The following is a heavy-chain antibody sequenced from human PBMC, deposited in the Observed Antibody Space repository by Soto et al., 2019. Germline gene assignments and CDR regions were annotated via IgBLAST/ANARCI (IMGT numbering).Heavy chain of an antibody. CDR2: ISYDGSNK. CDR3: ARDNDWNSAQGAFDI. Sequence: QVQLVESGGGGVQPGRSLRLSCAASGFTFSSYAMHWVRQAPGKGLEWVAVISYDGSNKYYADSVKGRFTISRDNSKNTLYLQMNSLRAEDTAVYYCARDNDWNSAQGAFDIWGQGTMVTVSS. CDR1: GFTFSSYA. D-gene: IGHD1-7*01. J-gene: IGHJ3*02. V-gene: IGHV3-30-3*01.